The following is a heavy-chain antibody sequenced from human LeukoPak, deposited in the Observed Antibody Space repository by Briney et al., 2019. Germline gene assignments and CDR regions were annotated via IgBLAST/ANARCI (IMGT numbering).Heavy chain of an antibody. CDR2: ISYDGSNK. D-gene: IGHD5-12*01. CDR1: GFTFSSYG. Sequence: GGSLRLSCAASGFTFSSYGMHWVRQAPGKGLEWVAVISYDGSNKYYADSVKGRLTISRDNSKNTLYLQMNSLRAEDTAVYYCAKVGRRGYSGYDYFDYWGQGTLVTVSS. J-gene: IGHJ4*02. V-gene: IGHV3-30*18. CDR3: AKVGRRGYSGYDYFDY.